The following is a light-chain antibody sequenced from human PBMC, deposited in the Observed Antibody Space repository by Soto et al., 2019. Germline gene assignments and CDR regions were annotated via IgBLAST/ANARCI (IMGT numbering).Light chain of an antibody. CDR1: SSNIGNNY. V-gene: IGLV1-51*02. CDR3: GTWDSSLSAVV. J-gene: IGLJ2*01. CDR2: ENN. Sequence: QSLLTQPPSVTAAPGERDTISYSGSSSNIGNNYVSWYQQLPGTAPKLLIYENNKRPSGIPDRFSGSKSGTSATLGITGLQTGDEADYYCGTWDSSLSAVVFGGGTKVTVL.